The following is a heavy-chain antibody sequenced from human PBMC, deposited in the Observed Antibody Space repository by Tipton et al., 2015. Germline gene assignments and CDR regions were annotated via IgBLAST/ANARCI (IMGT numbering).Heavy chain of an antibody. CDR3: ARGVDYYDSGPGDY. CDR2: IYNSGKT. D-gene: IGHD3-22*01. V-gene: IGHV4-59*01. Sequence: TLSLTCTVSGASISTYYWSWIRQPPGKGPEWIGYIYNSGKTNYSPSLKSRVTISVDTSKNQFSLKLTSLTAADTAVYYCARGVDYYDSGPGDYWGQGTLVIVSS. CDR1: GASISTYY. J-gene: IGHJ4*02.